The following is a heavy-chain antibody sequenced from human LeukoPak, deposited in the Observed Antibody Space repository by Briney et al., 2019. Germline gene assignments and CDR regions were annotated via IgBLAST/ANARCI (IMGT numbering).Heavy chain of an antibody. V-gene: IGHV1-8*03. J-gene: IGHJ4*02. Sequence: ASVKVSCKASGYTFTSYDINWVRQATGQGLEWMGWINPNSGKTCYAQKFQGRVTITRNTSISTAYMELSSLRSEDTAVYYCGVLNGKIVGATPWTIDYWGQGTLVTVSS. CDR1: GYTFTSYD. CDR3: GVLNGKIVGATPWTIDY. D-gene: IGHD1-26*01. CDR2: INPNSGKT.